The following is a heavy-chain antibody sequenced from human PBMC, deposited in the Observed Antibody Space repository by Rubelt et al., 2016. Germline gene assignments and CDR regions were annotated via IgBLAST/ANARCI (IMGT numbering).Heavy chain of an antibody. CDR3: ARRSVTDYYYYMDV. D-gene: IGHD4-23*01. CDR2: IYYSGST. V-gene: IGHV4-39*01. J-gene: IGHJ6*03. Sequence: GKGLEWIGYIYYSGSTYYNPSLKSRVTISVDTSKNQFSLKLSSVTAADTAVYYCARRSVTDYYYYMDVWGKGTTVTVSS.